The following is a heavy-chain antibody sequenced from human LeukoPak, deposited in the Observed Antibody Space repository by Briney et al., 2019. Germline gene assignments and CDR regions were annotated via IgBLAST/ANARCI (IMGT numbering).Heavy chain of an antibody. V-gene: IGHV4-59*01. CDR3: AREGFWSGPNWFDP. J-gene: IGHJ5*02. CDR2: IYYSGST. CDR1: GGSISSYY. Sequence: SETLSLTCTVSGGSISSYYWSWIRQPPGKGLEWIGYIYYSGSTNYNPSLKSRVTISVDTSKNQFSLKLSSVTAADTAVYYCAREGFWSGPNWFDPWGQGTLVTVSS. D-gene: IGHD3-3*01.